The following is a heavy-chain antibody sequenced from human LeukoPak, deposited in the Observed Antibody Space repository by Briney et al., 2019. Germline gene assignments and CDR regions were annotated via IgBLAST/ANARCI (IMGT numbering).Heavy chain of an antibody. Sequence: GGSLRLPCAASGFTFSSYAMSWVRQAPGKGLEWVSAISGSGGSTYYADSVKGRFTISRDNAKNSLYLQMNSLRAEDTAVYYCARAFDYDGLVDYWGQGTLVTVSS. CDR3: ARAFDYDGLVDY. CDR2: ISGSGGST. J-gene: IGHJ4*02. CDR1: GFTFSSYA. V-gene: IGHV3-23*01. D-gene: IGHD4-23*01.